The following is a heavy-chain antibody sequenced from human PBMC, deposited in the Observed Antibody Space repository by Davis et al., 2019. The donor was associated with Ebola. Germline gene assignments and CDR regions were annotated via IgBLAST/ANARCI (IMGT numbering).Heavy chain of an antibody. CDR3: ARDGKPGYFNEY. V-gene: IGHV1-18*01. Sequence: AASVKVSCKASGYTFTNYGINWVRQTPGQGLEWMGWISTYYDNTNYVQKFQGRVILTTDTSTSTAYMELRSLGYDDTAVYYCARDGKPGYFNEYWGQGTLVTVSS. CDR2: ISTYYDNT. CDR1: GYTFTNYG. J-gene: IGHJ4*02. D-gene: IGHD4-23*01.